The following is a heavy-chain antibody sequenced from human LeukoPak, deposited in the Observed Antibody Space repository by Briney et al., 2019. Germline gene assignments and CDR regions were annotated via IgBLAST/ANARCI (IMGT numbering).Heavy chain of an antibody. D-gene: IGHD5-12*01. CDR2: INHSGST. CDR3: ARDVDPHF. CDR1: GGSFSGYY. Sequence: SETLSLTCAVYGGSFSGYYWSWIRQPPWKGLERIGEINHSGSTNYNPSLKSRVSISVDTSKNQFSLKVRAVTAADTAVYYCARDVDPHFWGQGTLVTVSS. V-gene: IGHV4-34*01. J-gene: IGHJ1*01.